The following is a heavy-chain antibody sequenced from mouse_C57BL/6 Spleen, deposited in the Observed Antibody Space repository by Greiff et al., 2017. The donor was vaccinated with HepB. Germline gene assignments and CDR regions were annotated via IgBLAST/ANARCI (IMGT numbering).Heavy chain of an antibody. CDR3: AKVRDGWFAY. Sequence: VQLQQSGAELVKPGASVKLSCTASGFNIKDYYMHWVKQRNEQGLEWIGRIDPEDGETKYAPKFQGKATITADTSSNTAYPQLSSLTSEDTAVYYCAKVRDGWFAYWGQVTLVTVSA. CDR1: GFNIKDYY. CDR2: IDPEDGET. D-gene: IGHD2-5*01. V-gene: IGHV14-2*01. J-gene: IGHJ3*01.